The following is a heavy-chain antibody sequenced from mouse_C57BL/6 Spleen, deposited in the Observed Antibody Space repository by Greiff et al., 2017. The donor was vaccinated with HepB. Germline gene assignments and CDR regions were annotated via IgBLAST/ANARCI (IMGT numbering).Heavy chain of an antibody. V-gene: IGHV1-26*01. Sequence: EVQLQQSGPELVKPGASVKISCKASGYTFTDYYMNWVKQSHGKSLEWIGDINPNNGGTSYNQKFKGKATLTVDKSSSTAYMELRSLTSEDSAVYYCARWHYYGSDWYFDVWGTGTTVTVSS. CDR2: INPNNGGT. D-gene: IGHD1-1*01. CDR3: ARWHYYGSDWYFDV. J-gene: IGHJ1*03. CDR1: GYTFTDYY.